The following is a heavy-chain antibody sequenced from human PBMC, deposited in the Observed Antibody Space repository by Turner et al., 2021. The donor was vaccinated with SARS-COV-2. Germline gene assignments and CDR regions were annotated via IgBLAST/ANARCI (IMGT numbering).Heavy chain of an antibody. J-gene: IGHJ6*02. V-gene: IGHV3-21*01. D-gene: IGHD6-13*01. CDR2: ITSSSSYI. CDR1: VFTFSSYS. CDR3: ATIAAAGIAVYHYYGMDV. Sequence: EVQLGESGGGLVKPGGCLRLPCAASVFTFSSYSINWVRQAPGKGLEWVPSITSSSSYIYYADSVKGRFTISRDNAKNSLYLQMNSLRAEDTAVYYCATIAAAGIAVYHYYGMDVWGQGTTVTVSS.